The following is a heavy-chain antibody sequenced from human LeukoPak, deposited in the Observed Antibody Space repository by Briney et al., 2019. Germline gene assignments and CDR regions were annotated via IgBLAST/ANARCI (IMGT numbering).Heavy chain of an antibody. Sequence: GGSLRLSCTASGFTLSSYSMHWIRQAPGKGLEYVSAISSDGDNTYYANSVKGRFTISRDISKNTLYLQMGSPRPEDMAVYYCARVGGDYLDYWGQGTLVTVSS. D-gene: IGHD3-10*01. CDR1: GFTLSSYS. CDR2: ISSDGDNT. V-gene: IGHV3-64*01. CDR3: ARVGGDYLDY. J-gene: IGHJ4*02.